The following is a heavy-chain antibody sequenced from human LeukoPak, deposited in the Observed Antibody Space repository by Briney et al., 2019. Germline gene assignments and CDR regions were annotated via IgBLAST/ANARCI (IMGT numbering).Heavy chain of an antibody. CDR3: AREVTMVRGVAKANWFDP. D-gene: IGHD3-10*01. Sequence: ASVKVSCKASGYTFTSYGISWVRQAPGQGLEWMGIINPSGGSTSYAQKFQGRVTVTRDMSTSTVYMELSSLRSEDTAVYYCAREVTMVRGVAKANWFDPWGQGALVTVSS. J-gene: IGHJ5*02. CDR2: INPSGGST. V-gene: IGHV1-46*01. CDR1: GYTFTSYG.